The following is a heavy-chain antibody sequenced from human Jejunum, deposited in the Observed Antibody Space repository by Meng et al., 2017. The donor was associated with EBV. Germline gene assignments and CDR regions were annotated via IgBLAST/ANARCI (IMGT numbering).Heavy chain of an antibody. CDR1: GDSISSSNW. D-gene: IGHD3-3*01. CDR3: ARYGSGYFPALWY. J-gene: IGHJ4*02. V-gene: IGHV4-4*02. Sequence: QVQLTGSGPGLVKPSGTLSLTCAGSGDSISSSNWWSWVRQPPGKGLEWIGEIYHSGSTNYNPSLKSRVTISVDKSKNQFSLKLSSVAAADTAVYYCARYGSGYFPALWYWGQGTLVTVSS. CDR2: IYHSGST.